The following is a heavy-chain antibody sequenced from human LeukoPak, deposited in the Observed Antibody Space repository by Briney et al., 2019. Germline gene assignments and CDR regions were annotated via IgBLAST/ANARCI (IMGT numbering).Heavy chain of an antibody. D-gene: IGHD2-21*02. J-gene: IGHJ4*02. Sequence: SETLSLTCTVSGASISGSGYYWGWIRQPPGKGLEWIGSIYSSGSTYYNASLQSRVTISIETSKNQISPRLNSVTAADTAVYYCARDLASCAGDCRSDGFDYWGQGILVTVSS. CDR3: ARDLASCAGDCRSDGFDY. CDR2: IYSSGST. CDR1: GASISGSGYY. V-gene: IGHV4-39*02.